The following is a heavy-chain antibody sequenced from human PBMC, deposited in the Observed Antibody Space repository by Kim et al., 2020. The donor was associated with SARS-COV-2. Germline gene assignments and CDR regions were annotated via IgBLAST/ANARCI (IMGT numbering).Heavy chain of an antibody. J-gene: IGHJ4*02. CDR2: ISGSGGTT. CDR3: AKTWYSNNWDF. D-gene: IGHD6-13*01. Sequence: GGSLRLSCAASGFTFSTYGMSWVRQAPGKGLEWLSAISGSGGTTYYADSVKGRFTISRDNSKNTLYLQMSTLSAEDTAVYYCAKTWYSNNWDFWGQGTLVTVSS. V-gene: IGHV3-23*01. CDR1: GFTFSTYG.